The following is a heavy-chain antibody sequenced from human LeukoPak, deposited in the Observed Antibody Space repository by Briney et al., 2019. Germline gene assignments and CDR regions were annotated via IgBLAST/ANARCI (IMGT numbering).Heavy chain of an antibody. CDR3: AREGLDY. V-gene: IGHV1-8*01. Sequence: ASVKVSCKASGYTFTNYDINWVRQATGQGLEWMGYTNRNSGNSAYAQKFQGRVTITTDASITTAYMELSGLRSEDTALYYCAREGLDYWGQGTLVTVSS. CDR2: TNRNSGNS. CDR1: GYTFTNYD. J-gene: IGHJ4*02.